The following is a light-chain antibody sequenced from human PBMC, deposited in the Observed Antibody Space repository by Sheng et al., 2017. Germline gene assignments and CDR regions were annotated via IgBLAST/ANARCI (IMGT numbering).Light chain of an antibody. Sequence: DIQMTQSPSSLTAYVGDRVTITCQASQDIDTYLNWFQQSPGKAPKVLIYDATRLKRGVPSRFSGTKSGTHFTFTITSLQPEDIATYYCQQYDDVPYTFGQGTKLEIK. CDR1: QDIDTY. CDR3: QQYDDVPYT. V-gene: IGKV1-33*01. J-gene: IGKJ2*01. CDR2: DAT.